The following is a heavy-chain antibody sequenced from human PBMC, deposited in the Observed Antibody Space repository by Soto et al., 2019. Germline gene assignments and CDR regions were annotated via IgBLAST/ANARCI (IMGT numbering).Heavy chain of an antibody. CDR1: GGSFSGYY. Sequence: SETLSLTCAVYGGSFSGYYWSWIRQPPGKGLEWIGEINHSGSTNYNPSLKSRVTISVDTSKNQFSLKLSSVTAADTAVYYCARDSRTTHTSIDYWGQGTLVTVSS. J-gene: IGHJ4*02. V-gene: IGHV4-34*01. CDR2: INHSGST. D-gene: IGHD1-7*01. CDR3: ARDSRTTHTSIDY.